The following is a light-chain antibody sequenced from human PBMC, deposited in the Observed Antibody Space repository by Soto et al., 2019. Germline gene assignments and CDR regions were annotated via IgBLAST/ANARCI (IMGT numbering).Light chain of an antibody. CDR1: QSVDSNY. V-gene: IGKV3-20*01. CDR3: QQYGSSPWT. CDR2: GAS. J-gene: IGKJ1*01. Sequence: EIVLTQSPGTLSLSPGERTTLSCRASQSVDSNYLAWYQQKPGQAPRLLIYGASSRATGIPDRFSGSGSGTDFTLTISRLEPEDFAVYYCQQYGSSPWTFGQGTKVDIK.